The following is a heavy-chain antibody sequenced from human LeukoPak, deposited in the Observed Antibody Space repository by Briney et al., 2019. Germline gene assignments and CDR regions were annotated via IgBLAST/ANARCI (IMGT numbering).Heavy chain of an antibody. V-gene: IGHV4-39*07. CDR2: IYHSVST. D-gene: IGHD3-10*01. Sequence: PSETLSLTCTVSGGSISSSSYYWGWIRQPPGKGLEWIGEIYHSVSTNYNPSLTSLVTISVDKSKNQFSLRLSSVTAADTAVYYCARDVKYSGSGSYYYYMDVWGKGTTVTVSS. CDR1: GGSISSSSYY. CDR3: ARDVKYSGSGSYYYYMDV. J-gene: IGHJ6*03.